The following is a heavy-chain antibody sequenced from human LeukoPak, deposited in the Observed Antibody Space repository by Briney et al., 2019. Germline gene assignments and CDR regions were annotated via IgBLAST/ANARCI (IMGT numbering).Heavy chain of an antibody. J-gene: IGHJ4*02. D-gene: IGHD2-21*01. Sequence: GGSLRLSCAASGFTFSYYWMTWVRQAPGKGLEWVASIKEDGSEKYYVNSVKGRFTISRDNAKNSLYLQMHSLRAEDTAVYYCVRLSTVIAGGYWGQGTLITVSS. CDR3: VRLSTVIAGGY. CDR1: GFTFSYYW. CDR2: IKEDGSEK. V-gene: IGHV3-7*01.